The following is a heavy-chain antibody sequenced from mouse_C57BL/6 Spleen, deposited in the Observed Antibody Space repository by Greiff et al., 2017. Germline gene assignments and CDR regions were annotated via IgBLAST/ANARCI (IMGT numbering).Heavy chain of an antibody. CDR2: IRNKANNHAT. Sequence: EVQRVESGGGLVQPGGSMKLSCAASGFTFSDAWMDWVRQSPEKGLEWVAEIRNKANNHATYYAESVKGRFTISRDDSKSSVYLQMNSLRAEDTGINYCTRAYYSKRGDFDYWGQGTTLTVSS. D-gene: IGHD2-5*01. CDR3: TRAYYSKRGDFDY. CDR1: GFTFSDAW. J-gene: IGHJ2*01. V-gene: IGHV6-6*01.